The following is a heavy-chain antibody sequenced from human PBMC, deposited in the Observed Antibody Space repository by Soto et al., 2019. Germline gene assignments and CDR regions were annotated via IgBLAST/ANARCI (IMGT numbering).Heavy chain of an antibody. D-gene: IGHD4-17*01. Sequence: KPSETLSLTCTVSGDSVSKYYWNWCRQPAGKGLEWIGRIHSTRSPNYNPSLKSRVTMSVDTSKNQFSLKLNLTSVTAADTAVYYCARSPAYGDYANLDTWGQGTLVTVSS. J-gene: IGHJ5*02. CDR1: GDSVSKYY. CDR2: IHSTRSP. CDR3: ARSPAYGDYANLDT. V-gene: IGHV4-4*07.